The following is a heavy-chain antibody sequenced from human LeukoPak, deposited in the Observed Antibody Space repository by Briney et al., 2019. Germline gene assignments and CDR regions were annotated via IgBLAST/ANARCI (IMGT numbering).Heavy chain of an antibody. CDR2: IYSGGST. CDR3: ARLTYGYNSGLDY. D-gene: IGHD5-24*01. V-gene: IGHV3-66*02. Sequence: GGSLRLSCAASGFTVSSNYMSWVRQAPGKGLEWVSVIYSGGSTYYADSVKGRFTISRDNSKNTLYLQMNSLRAEDTAVYYCARLTYGYNSGLDYWGRGTLVTVSS. CDR1: GFTVSSNY. J-gene: IGHJ4*02.